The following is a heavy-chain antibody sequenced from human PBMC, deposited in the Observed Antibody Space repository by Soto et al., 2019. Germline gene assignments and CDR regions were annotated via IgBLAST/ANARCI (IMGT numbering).Heavy chain of an antibody. CDR1: GGSISSSNW. D-gene: IGHD3-10*01. CDR3: ARLGITMVRGSMGSYGMDV. Sequence: QVQLQESGPGLVKPSGTLSLTCAVSGGSISSSNWWSWVRQPPGKGLEWIGEIYHSGSTNYNPSLKSRVTISVDKSKNQFSLKLSSVTAADTAVYYCARLGITMVRGSMGSYGMDVWGQGTTVTVSS. V-gene: IGHV4-4*02. J-gene: IGHJ6*02. CDR2: IYHSGST.